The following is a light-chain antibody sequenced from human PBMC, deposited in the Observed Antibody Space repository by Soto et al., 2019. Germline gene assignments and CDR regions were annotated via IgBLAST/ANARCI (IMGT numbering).Light chain of an antibody. Sequence: EIVMTQSTDPLSVPPGERATLSSRASQSVSNNYLAWYQQKPGQAHRLLIYSASNRATGIPDRFSGSGSGTDFTLTISRLETEDLAVYYCQQYDSSPKTFGQGTKVDIK. CDR2: SAS. CDR3: QQYDSSPKT. V-gene: IGKV3-20*01. J-gene: IGKJ1*01. CDR1: QSVSNNY.